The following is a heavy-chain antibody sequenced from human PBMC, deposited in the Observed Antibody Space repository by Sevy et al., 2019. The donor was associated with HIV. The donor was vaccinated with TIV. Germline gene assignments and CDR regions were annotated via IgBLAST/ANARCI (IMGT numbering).Heavy chain of an antibody. CDR3: ARDRYYYDSSGYYQYYFDY. V-gene: IGHV4-61*02. D-gene: IGHD3-22*01. Sequence: SETLSLTCTVSGGSISSGSYYWSWIRQPAGKGLEWSGRIYTSGSTNYNPSLKSRVTMSVDTSKNQFSLKLSSVTAADTAVYYCARDRYYYDSSGYYQYYFDYWGQGTLVTVSS. J-gene: IGHJ4*02. CDR1: GGSISSGSYY. CDR2: IYTSGST.